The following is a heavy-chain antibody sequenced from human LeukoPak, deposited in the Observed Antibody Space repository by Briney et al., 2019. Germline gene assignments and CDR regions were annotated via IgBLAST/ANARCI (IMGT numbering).Heavy chain of an antibody. D-gene: IGHD3-16*01. CDR3: ARAGLRDAFDI. Sequence: SGTLSLTCAVSGGSISSDSWWSWVRQPPGKGLEWIGEIYHSGSTYYNPSLKSRVTISVDTSKNQFSLKLSSVTAADTAVYYCARAGLRDAFDIWGQGTMVTVSS. V-gene: IGHV4-4*02. CDR2: IYHSGST. J-gene: IGHJ3*02. CDR1: GGSISSDSW.